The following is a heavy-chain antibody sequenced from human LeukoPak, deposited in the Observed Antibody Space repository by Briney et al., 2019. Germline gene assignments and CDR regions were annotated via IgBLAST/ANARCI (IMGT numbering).Heavy chain of an antibody. V-gene: IGHV1-8*01. CDR3: ARVGRIWAHGDY. D-gene: IGHD2-15*01. CDR2: MNPNSGNT. J-gene: IGHJ4*02. Sequence: ASVKVSCKASGYTFTSYDINWVRQATGQGLEWMGWMNPNSGNTGYAQKFQGRVTMTRNTSISTAYMELSSLRSEDTAVYYCARVGRIWAHGDYWGQGTLVTVSS. CDR1: GYTFTSYD.